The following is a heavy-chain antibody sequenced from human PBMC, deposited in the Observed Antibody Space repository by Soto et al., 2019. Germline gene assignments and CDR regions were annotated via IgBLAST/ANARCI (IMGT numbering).Heavy chain of an antibody. CDR1: GGSISSSSYY. Sequence: SETLSLTCTVSGGSISSSSYYWGWIRQPPGKGLEWIRSIYYSGYTYYNPSLKSRVTISVDTSKNQFSLKLSSVTAADTAVYYCARHPSRRYYDSSGYYYPLVYGMDVWGQGTTVTVSS. D-gene: IGHD3-22*01. CDR2: IYYSGYT. J-gene: IGHJ6*02. CDR3: ARHPSRRYYDSSGYYYPLVYGMDV. V-gene: IGHV4-39*01.